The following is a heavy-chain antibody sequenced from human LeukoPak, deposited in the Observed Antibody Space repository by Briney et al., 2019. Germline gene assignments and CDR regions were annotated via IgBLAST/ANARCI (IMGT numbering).Heavy chain of an antibody. Sequence: GRSLRLSCAASGFTFSSYAMHWVRQAPGKGLEWVAVISYDGSNKYYADSVKGRFTISRDNSKNTLYLQMNSLRVEDTAVYYCARSPLRITMVRGLLDYWGQGTLVTVSS. J-gene: IGHJ4*02. CDR2: ISYDGSNK. D-gene: IGHD3-10*01. CDR3: ARSPLRITMVRGLLDY. CDR1: GFTFSSYA. V-gene: IGHV3-30*04.